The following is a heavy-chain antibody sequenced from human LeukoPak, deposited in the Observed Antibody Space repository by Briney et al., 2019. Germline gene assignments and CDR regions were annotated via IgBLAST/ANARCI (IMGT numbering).Heavy chain of an antibody. D-gene: IGHD3-22*01. V-gene: IGHV1-46*01. Sequence: ASVKVSCKASGYTFTSYYMHWVRQAPGQGLEWMGIINPSGGSTSYAQKFQGRVTMTRDTSTSTVYMELSSLRSEDTAVYYCARDPAYYYDSSGYYPLGEWGQGTLVTVSS. CDR2: INPSGGST. J-gene: IGHJ4*02. CDR3: ARDPAYYYDSSGYYPLGE. CDR1: GYTFTSYY.